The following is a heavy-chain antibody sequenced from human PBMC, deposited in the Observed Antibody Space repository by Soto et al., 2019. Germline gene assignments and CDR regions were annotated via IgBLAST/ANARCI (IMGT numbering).Heavy chain of an antibody. V-gene: IGHV3-9*01. CDR2: ISWNSGSI. D-gene: IGHD2-2*02. J-gene: IGHJ4*02. CDR1: GFTFDDYA. CDR3: AKDIYRSPSNCDY. Sequence: EVQLVESGAGLVQPGRSLRLSCAASGFTFDDYAMHWVRQAPGKGLEWVSGISWNSGSIGYADSVKGRFTISRDNAKNSLYLQMNSLRAEDTALYYCAKDIYRSPSNCDYWGQGTLVTVSS.